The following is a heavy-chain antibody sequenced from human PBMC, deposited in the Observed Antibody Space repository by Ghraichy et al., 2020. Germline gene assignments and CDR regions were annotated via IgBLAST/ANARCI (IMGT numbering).Heavy chain of an antibody. Sequence: GGSLRLSCAASGFTFSSYAMSWVRQAPGKGLEWVSAISGSGGSTYYADSVKGRFTISRDNSKNTLYLQMNSLRAEDTAVYYCAKDGATGYYDSSGYYYWGQGTLVTVSS. J-gene: IGHJ4*02. CDR1: GFTFSSYA. CDR3: AKDGATGYYDSSGYYY. D-gene: IGHD3-22*01. CDR2: ISGSGGST. V-gene: IGHV3-23*01.